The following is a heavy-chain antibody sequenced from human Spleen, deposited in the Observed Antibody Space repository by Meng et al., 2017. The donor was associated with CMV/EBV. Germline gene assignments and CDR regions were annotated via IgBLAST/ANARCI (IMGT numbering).Heavy chain of an antibody. D-gene: IGHD1-26*01. CDR1: GYTLTSYY. CDR2: INPSGGST. Sequence: SCKASGYTLTSYYMHWVRQAPGQGLEWMGIINPSGGSTSYAQKFQGRVTMTRDTSTSTVYMELSSLRSEDTAVYYCARVESRVGALDYWGQGTLVTVSS. J-gene: IGHJ4*02. CDR3: ARVESRVGALDY. V-gene: IGHV1-46*01.